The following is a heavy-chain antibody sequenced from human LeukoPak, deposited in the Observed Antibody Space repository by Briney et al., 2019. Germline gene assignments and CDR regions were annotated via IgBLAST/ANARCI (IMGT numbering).Heavy chain of an antibody. J-gene: IGHJ4*02. CDR3: ASSLLVGATFDY. CDR1: GGSISSYY. D-gene: IGHD1-26*01. CDR2: IYYSGST. Sequence: PSETLSLTCTVSGGSISSYYWSWIRQPPGKGLEWIGYIYYSGSTNYNPSLKSRVTISVDTSKNQFSLKVSSVTAADMAVYYCASSLLVGATFDYWGQGTLVTVSS. V-gene: IGHV4-59*08.